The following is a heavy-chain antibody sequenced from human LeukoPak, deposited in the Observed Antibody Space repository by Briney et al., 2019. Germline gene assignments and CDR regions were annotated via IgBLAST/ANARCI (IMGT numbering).Heavy chain of an antibody. CDR3: ARTLIRYSSGWYSD. CDR1: GFTFSSYA. V-gene: IGHV3-23*01. D-gene: IGHD6-19*01. J-gene: IGHJ4*02. CDR2: ISGSGGST. Sequence: GGSLRLSCAASGFTFSSYAMSWVRQAPGKGLEWVSAISGSGGSTYYADSVKGRFTISRDNSKNTLYLQMNSLRAQDTAVYYCARTLIRYSSGWYSDWGQGTLVTVSS.